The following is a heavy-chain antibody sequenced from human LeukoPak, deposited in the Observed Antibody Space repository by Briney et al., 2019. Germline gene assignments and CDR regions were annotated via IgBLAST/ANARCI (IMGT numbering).Heavy chain of an antibody. V-gene: IGHV3-30*02. CDR1: GFTFSSYG. Sequence: GGSLRLSCAASGFTFSSYGMHWVRQAPGKGLEWVAFIRYDGSNKYYADSVKGRFTISRDNSKNTLYLQMNSLRAEDTAVYYCAKERGGDYDFWSGYYFDYWGQGTLVTVSS. D-gene: IGHD3-3*01. J-gene: IGHJ4*02. CDR2: IRYDGSNK. CDR3: AKERGGDYDFWSGYYFDY.